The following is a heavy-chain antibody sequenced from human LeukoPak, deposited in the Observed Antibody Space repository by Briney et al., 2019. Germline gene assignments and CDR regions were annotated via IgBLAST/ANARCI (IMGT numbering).Heavy chain of an antibody. CDR1: GDSISSYY. D-gene: IGHD3-22*01. V-gene: IGHV4-59*01. CDR3: ARGDRYYYDYSGSNALDI. J-gene: IGHJ3*02. CDR2: IYYTGST. Sequence: SETLSLTCTVSGDSISSYYWNWIRQPPGKGLEWIGYIYYTGSTDYNPSLKGRVTISIDTSKNQFSLKLSSVTAADTAVYHCARGDRYYYDYSGSNALDIWGQGTMVTVSS.